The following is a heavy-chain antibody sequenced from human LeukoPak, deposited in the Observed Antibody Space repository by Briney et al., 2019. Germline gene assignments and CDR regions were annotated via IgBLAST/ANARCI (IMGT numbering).Heavy chain of an antibody. CDR2: FHSGGST. CDR1: DASISNTY. D-gene: IGHD1-26*01. J-gene: IGHJ4*02. V-gene: IGHV4-4*09. Sequence: SEALSLTCTVSDASISNTYWSWIRQAPGKELEWIGYFHSGGSTSYNPSLESRVTISADTSNNQFSLKLNSVTAADTAVYFCARHGSNLVGASTIYFDKWGQGILVTVSA. CDR3: ARHGSNLVGASTIYFDK.